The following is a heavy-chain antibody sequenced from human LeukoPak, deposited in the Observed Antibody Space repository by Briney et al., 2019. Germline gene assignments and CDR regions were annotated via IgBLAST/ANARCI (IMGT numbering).Heavy chain of an antibody. CDR2: INAANGNI. J-gene: IGHJ4*02. Sequence: ASVKVSCKASGYIFTNHGIHWVRQAPGQRLECMGWINAANGNIKYSPSFQGRVTFTGDISACTVYMEMSSLRSEDTALYYCARDGGGRYGTTLLDYWGQGTLVTVSS. V-gene: IGHV1-3*01. D-gene: IGHD1/OR15-1a*01. CDR3: ARDGGGRYGTTLLDY. CDR1: GYIFTNHG.